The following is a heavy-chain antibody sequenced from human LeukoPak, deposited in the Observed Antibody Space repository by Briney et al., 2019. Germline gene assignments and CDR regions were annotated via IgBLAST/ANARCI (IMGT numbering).Heavy chain of an antibody. Sequence: PSQTLSLTCTVSGGSISSGSYYWSWIRQPPGKGLEWIGYIYYSGSTNYNPSLKSRVTISVDTSKNQFSLKLSSVTAADTAVYYCARDIFSVGGWFDPWGQGTLVTVSS. CDR1: GGSISSGSYY. CDR3: ARDIFSVGGWFDP. D-gene: IGHD3-3*01. CDR2: IYYSGST. J-gene: IGHJ5*02. V-gene: IGHV4-61*01.